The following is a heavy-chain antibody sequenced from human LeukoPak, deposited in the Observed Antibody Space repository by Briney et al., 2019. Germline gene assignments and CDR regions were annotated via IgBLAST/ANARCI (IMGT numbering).Heavy chain of an antibody. CDR3: ARLRWYLFDY. Sequence: GGSQRLSCGASVYTFSSSYKSWVPRARGKGVEWVSVIYSGGSTYYADSVKGRFTIPRDNSKNTLYLQMNSLRAEDTAVYYCARLRWYLFDYWGQGTLVTVSS. V-gene: IGHV3-53*01. J-gene: IGHJ4*02. CDR2: IYSGGST. CDR1: VYTFSSSY. D-gene: IGHD4-23*01.